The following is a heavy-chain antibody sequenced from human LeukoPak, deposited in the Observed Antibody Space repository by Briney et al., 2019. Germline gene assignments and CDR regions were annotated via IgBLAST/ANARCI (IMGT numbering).Heavy chain of an antibody. D-gene: IGHD6-13*01. CDR1: GFTFSSYG. CDR3: ARQAAAGTEGYYYGMDV. CDR2: IWYDGSNK. Sequence: GGSLRLSCAASGFTFSSYGMHWVRQAPGKGLEWVAVIWYDGSNKYYADSVKGRFTISRDNSKNTLYLQMNSLSAEDTAVYYCARQAAAGTEGYYYGMDVWGKGTTVTVSS. V-gene: IGHV3-33*01. J-gene: IGHJ6*04.